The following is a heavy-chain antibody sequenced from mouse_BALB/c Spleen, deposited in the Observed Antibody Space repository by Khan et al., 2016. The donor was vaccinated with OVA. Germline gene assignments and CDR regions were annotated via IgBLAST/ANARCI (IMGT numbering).Heavy chain of an antibody. CDR2: ISNLAYSI. V-gene: IGHV5-15*02. CDR3: ASDPLDSSALDY. J-gene: IGHJ2*01. D-gene: IGHD3-2*01. Sequence: EVKLVESGGGLVQPGGSRKLSCAASGFTFSDYGMAWVRQAPGKGPEWVAFISNLAYSIYYADTVTGRFTISRENAKNTLYLEMSSMRSEDTAMYYCASDPLDSSALDYWGQGTTRTGSS. CDR1: GFTFSDYG.